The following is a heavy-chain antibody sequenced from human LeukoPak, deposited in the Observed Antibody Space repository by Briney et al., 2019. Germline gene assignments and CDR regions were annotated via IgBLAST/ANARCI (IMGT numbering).Heavy chain of an antibody. V-gene: IGHV3-23*01. CDR3: ARENIFDF. Sequence: GGSLRLSCAASGFTFNTYGVSWVRQAPGEGPEWVSAIGATDDSTYYADSVKGRFTISRDNSRNTVYLQMNSLRVADTALYFCARENIFDFWGQGTLVTVSS. D-gene: IGHD2/OR15-2a*01. CDR2: IGATDDST. CDR1: GFTFNTYG. J-gene: IGHJ4*01.